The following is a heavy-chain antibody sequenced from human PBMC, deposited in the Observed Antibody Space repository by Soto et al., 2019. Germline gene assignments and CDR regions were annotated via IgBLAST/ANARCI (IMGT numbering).Heavy chain of an antibody. CDR3: ARERELSSSWYYYFGMDV. Sequence: GGSLRLSCAASGFTFRNYGMSWVRQAPGKGLEGVSGISGSSTGTYYADSVKGRFTISRDNSKNTLYLQMNSLRAEDTAIYYCARERELSSSWYYYFGMDVWGQGTTVTVSS. D-gene: IGHD6-13*01. J-gene: IGHJ6*02. CDR1: GFTFRNYG. V-gene: IGHV3-23*01. CDR2: ISGSSTGT.